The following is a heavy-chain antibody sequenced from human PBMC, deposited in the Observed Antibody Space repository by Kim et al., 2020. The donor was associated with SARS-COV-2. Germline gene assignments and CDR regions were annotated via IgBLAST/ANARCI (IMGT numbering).Heavy chain of an antibody. J-gene: IGHJ4*02. V-gene: IGHV1-3*01. CDR3: ARLYYYDSIPDY. D-gene: IGHD3-22*01. Sequence: KYSQKFQGRVTITRDTAASTAYMELSSLRSEDTAVYYCARLYYYDSIPDYWGQGTLVTVSS.